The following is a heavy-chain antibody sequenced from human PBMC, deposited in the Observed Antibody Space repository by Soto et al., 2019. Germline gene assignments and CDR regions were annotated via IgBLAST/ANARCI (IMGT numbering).Heavy chain of an antibody. J-gene: IGHJ4*02. Sequence: QVQLVESGGGVVQPGRSLRLSCAASGFTFSSYAMHWVRQAPGKGLEWVAVISYDGSNKYYADSVKGRFTISRDNSKNTLYLQMNSLRAEDTAVYYCARGHRLSGDLDYWGQGTLVTVSS. CDR3: ARGHRLSGDLDY. CDR1: GFTFSSYA. CDR2: ISYDGSNK. V-gene: IGHV3-30-3*01. D-gene: IGHD3-3*01.